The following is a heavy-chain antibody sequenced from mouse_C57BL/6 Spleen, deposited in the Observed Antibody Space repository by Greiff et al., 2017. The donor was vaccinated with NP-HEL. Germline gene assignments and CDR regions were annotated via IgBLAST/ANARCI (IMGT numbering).Heavy chain of an antibody. CDR3: TTSDYSNCYYLDY. D-gene: IGHD2-5*01. Sequence: VQLKESGAELVRPGASVKLSCTASGFNIKDDYMHWVKQRPEQGLEWIGWIDPENGDTEYASKFQGKATITADTSSNTAYLQLSSLTSEDTAVYYCTTSDYSNCYYLDYWGQGTTLTVSS. CDR2: IDPENGDT. V-gene: IGHV14-4*01. CDR1: GFNIKDDY. J-gene: IGHJ2*01.